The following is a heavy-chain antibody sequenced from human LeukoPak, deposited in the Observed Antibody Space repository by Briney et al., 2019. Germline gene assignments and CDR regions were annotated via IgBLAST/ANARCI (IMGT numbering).Heavy chain of an antibody. CDR1: GFSLNTSGMC. CDR2: IDWDDDK. D-gene: IGHD6-13*01. J-gene: IGHJ4*02. Sequence: ESGPALVKPTQTLTLTCTFSGFSLNTSGMCVSWIRQPPGKALGWLARIDWDDDKYFSTSLKTRLTISKDTSKNHVVLTMTNMDPVDTATYYCARGRMCSSWYYSDYWGQGTLVTVSS. V-gene: IGHV2-70*11. CDR3: ARGRMCSSWYYSDY.